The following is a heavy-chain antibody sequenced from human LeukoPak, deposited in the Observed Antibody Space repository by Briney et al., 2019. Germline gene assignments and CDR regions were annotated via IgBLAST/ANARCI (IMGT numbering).Heavy chain of an antibody. CDR3: ARLSRVYYYGSGSYQYYYYYMDV. Sequence: SETLSLTCAVYGGSFSGYYWSWIRQPPGKGLEWIGEINHSGSTNYNPSLKSRVTISVDTSKNQFSLKLSSVTAADTAVYYCARLSRVYYYGSGSYQYYYYYMDVWGKGTTVTISS. J-gene: IGHJ6*03. CDR1: GGSFSGYY. CDR2: INHSGST. V-gene: IGHV4-34*01. D-gene: IGHD3-10*01.